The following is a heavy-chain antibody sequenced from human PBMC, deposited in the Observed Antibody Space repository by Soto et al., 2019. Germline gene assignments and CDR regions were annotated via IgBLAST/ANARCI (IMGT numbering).Heavy chain of an antibody. CDR2: INTDGSST. CDR3: VRDSFISGYYYGMDV. CDR1: GFTFSTYW. D-gene: IGHD3-22*01. J-gene: IGHJ6*02. Sequence: GGSLRLSCAASGFTFSTYWMHWVRQAPGKGLVWVSRINTDGSSTSYADSVKGRFTISRDNAKNALYLQMNSLRAEDTAMYYCVRDSFISGYYYGMDVWGQGTTVTVSS. V-gene: IGHV3-74*01.